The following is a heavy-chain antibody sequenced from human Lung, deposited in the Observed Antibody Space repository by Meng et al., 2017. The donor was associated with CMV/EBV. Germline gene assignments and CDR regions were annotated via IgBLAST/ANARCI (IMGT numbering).Heavy chain of an antibody. CDR2: IYYTGST. J-gene: IGHJ4*02. D-gene: IGHD2-15*01. CDR1: GGSISSGDYY. Sequence: QVQLQEPGPGLVKPSQTLSLTCTVSGGSISSGDYYWSWIRQPPGKGLEWIGYIYYTGSTYYNPSLKSRVIISVDTSKNQFSLKLNSVTAADTAVYYCARVGGCSGGGCYHRLFDYWGQGTLVTVSS. CDR3: ARVGGCSGGGCYHRLFDY. V-gene: IGHV4-30-4*01.